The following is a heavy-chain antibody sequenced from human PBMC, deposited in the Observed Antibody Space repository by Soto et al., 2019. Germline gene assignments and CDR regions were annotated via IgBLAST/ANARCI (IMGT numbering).Heavy chain of an antibody. J-gene: IGHJ6*02. V-gene: IGHV5-51*01. D-gene: IGHD6-13*01. Sequence: PGESLKISCKGSGYSFTSYWIGWVRQMPGKGLEWMGIIYPGDSDTGYSPSFQGQVTISADKSISTAYLQWSSLKASDTAMYYCARRGAARTYYYYGMDVWGQGTTVTVSS. CDR3: ARRGAARTYYYYGMDV. CDR1: GYSFTSYW. CDR2: IYPGDSDT.